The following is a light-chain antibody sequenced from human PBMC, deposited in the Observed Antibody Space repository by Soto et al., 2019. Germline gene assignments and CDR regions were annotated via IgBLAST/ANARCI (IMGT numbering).Light chain of an antibody. CDR1: QDISNY. V-gene: IGKV1-33*01. CDR2: DAS. J-gene: IGKJ4*01. CDR3: QQYDNLPLT. Sequence: DIQMTQSPSSLSASVGDRVSITWQASQDISNYLNLYQQKPGKAPKLLIYDASNLETGVPSRFSGSGSGTDFTFTISSLQPEDIATYYCQQYDNLPLTFGGGTKVDIK.